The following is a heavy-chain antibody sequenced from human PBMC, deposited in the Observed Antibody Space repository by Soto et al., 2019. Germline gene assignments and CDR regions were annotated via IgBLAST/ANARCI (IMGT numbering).Heavy chain of an antibody. CDR2: ISSAGDIS. V-gene: IGHV3-48*03. CDR1: GFTFSSYE. CDR3: ARVYCSTTTCHVQAFDS. J-gene: IGHJ4*02. D-gene: IGHD2-2*01. Sequence: GGSLRLSCAASGFTFSSYEMNWVRQAPGKTLEWVSYISSAGDISYYADSVKSVFTISRDNAKNSLYLQMNSLRVEDTAVYYCARVYCSTTTCHVQAFDSWGQGTLVTVSS.